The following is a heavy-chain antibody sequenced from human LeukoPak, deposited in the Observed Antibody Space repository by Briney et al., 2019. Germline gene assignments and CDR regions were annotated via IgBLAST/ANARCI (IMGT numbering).Heavy chain of an antibody. CDR1: GFTFSSYS. CDR2: ISSSSSNI. J-gene: IGHJ4*02. D-gene: IGHD2-2*02. Sequence: GGSLRLSCAASGFTFSSYSMNWVRQAPGKGLEWVSYISSSSSNIYYADSVKGRFTISRDNAKNSLYLQMNSLRAEDTAVYYCARFRDTRFFDYWGQGTLVTVSS. V-gene: IGHV3-48*01. CDR3: ARFRDTRFFDY.